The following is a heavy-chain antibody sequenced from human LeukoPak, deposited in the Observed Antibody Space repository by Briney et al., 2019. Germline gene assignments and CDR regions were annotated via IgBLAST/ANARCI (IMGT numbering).Heavy chain of an antibody. Sequence: SSETLSLTCTVSGGSISSSSYYWGWIRQPPGKGLEWIGSIYYSGSTYYNPSLKSRVTISIDTSKNQFSLKLSSVTAADTAVYYCARNPPYGDYWYYYYYGMDVWGQGTTVTVSS. CDR2: IYYSGST. D-gene: IGHD4-17*01. J-gene: IGHJ6*02. CDR3: ARNPPYGDYWYYYYYGMDV. CDR1: GGSISSSSYY. V-gene: IGHV4-39*01.